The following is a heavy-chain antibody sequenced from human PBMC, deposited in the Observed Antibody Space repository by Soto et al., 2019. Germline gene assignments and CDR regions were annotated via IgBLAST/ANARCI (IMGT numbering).Heavy chain of an antibody. D-gene: IGHD2-21*01. CDR2: ITSNGGNT. CDR3: ARRIPFGYGMDV. J-gene: IGHJ6*02. V-gene: IGHV3-64*01. CDR1: GFNFSSYA. Sequence: EVQLVESGGGLVQPGGSLRLSCAASGFNFSSYAMHWVRQAPGKGLEYVSGITSNGGNTDYASSVKGRFTISRDNSKNTMYLHMGSLRAENIAAYYCARRIPFGYGMDVWGQGTTVTVSS.